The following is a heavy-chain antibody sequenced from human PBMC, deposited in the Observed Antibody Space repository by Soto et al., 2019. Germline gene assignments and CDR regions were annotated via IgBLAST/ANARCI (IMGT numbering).Heavy chain of an antibody. D-gene: IGHD6-13*01. V-gene: IGHV3-7*01. CDR1: GFTFSNYW. Sequence: GGSLRLSCAASGFTFSNYWMSWVRQAPGKGLEWVANIKQDGSEKYYVDSVKGRFTISRDDAQKSLYLHMNSLRAEDTAVYYCARGSKGSSWFPASYHFYSWGQGTLATVSS. J-gene: IGHJ4*02. CDR3: ARGSKGSSWFPASYHFYS. CDR2: IKQDGSEK.